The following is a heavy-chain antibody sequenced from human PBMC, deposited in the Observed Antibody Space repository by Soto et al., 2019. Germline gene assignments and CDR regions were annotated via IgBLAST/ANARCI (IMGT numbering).Heavy chain of an antibody. J-gene: IGHJ4*02. CDR2: INHTGST. CDR1: GGSFSGYS. Sequence: QVQLQQWGAGLLKPSETLSLTCAVYGGSFSGYSWTWIRQPPGTGLEWIGEINHTGSTNYNPSLKSRVTISVDTSKNQFSLKLTSVTAADTAVYYCARDKITGLFDYWGPGTLVTVSS. D-gene: IGHD2-8*02. V-gene: IGHV4-34*01. CDR3: ARDKITGLFDY.